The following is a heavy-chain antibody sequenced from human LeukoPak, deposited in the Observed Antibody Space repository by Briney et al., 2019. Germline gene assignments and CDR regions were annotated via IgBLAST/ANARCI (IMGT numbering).Heavy chain of an antibody. Sequence: SETLSLTCTVSGGSVSSGSYYWSWIRQPPGKGLEWIGYIYYSGNTNYDPSLKSRVTISVDTSKNQFSLKLSSVTAADTAVYYCARAWYGSSFFDYWGQGPWSPSPQ. D-gene: IGHD6-6*01. CDR3: ARAWYGSSFFDY. J-gene: IGHJ4*02. CDR2: IYYSGNT. CDR1: GGSVSSGSYY. V-gene: IGHV4-61*01.